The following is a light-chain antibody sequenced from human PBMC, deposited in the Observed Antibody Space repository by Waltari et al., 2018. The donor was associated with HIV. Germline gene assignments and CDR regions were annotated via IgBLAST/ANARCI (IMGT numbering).Light chain of an antibody. V-gene: IGKV3-20*01. CDR2: GSS. Sequence: EIVLTQSPGTLSLSQGERATLSCRASHRVRSDYFSWYQQRPGQAPRLLIYGSSNRATGIPDRFSGSGSGTEFTLTISRLEPEDFAVYCQQYETSVGFTFGPGTKVDVK. CDR1: HRVRSDY. CDR3: QQYETSVGFT. J-gene: IGKJ3*01.